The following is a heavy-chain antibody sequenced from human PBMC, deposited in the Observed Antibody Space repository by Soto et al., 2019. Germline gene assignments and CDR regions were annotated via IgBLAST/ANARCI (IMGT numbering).Heavy chain of an antibody. D-gene: IGHD5-12*01. CDR2: IYYSGSA. Sequence: SGTLWMTFADGNSADRCGYCSWIRQPPGQGLEWIGYIYYSGSANYNPSLKSRVTISVDTSKNQFSLTLRSVTAADTAVYYCASGWLPFDSWGQGTRVTVS. V-gene: IGHV4-59*02. J-gene: IGHJ4*02. CDR3: ASGWLPFDS. CDR1: NSADRCGY.